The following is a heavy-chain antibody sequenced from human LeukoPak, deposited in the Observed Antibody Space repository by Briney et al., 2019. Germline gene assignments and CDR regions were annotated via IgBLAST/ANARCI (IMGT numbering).Heavy chain of an antibody. J-gene: IGHJ4*02. D-gene: IGHD5-18*01. CDR2: INHSGST. Sequence: PSETLCLTCAVYGGSFSGYYWSWIRQPPGKGLEWVGEINHSGSTNYNPSLKSRVTISVDTSKNQFSLKLRSVTAAVTAVYYCARDRGGYSYGIGYWGQGTLVTVSS. V-gene: IGHV4-34*01. CDR3: ARDRGGYSYGIGY. CDR1: GGSFSGYY.